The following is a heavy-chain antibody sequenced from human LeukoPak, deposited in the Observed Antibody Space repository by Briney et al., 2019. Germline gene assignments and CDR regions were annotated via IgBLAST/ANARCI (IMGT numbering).Heavy chain of an antibody. D-gene: IGHD2-21*01. CDR3: ARDDSLAYCGGDCYGMDV. J-gene: IGHJ6*02. CDR1: GYTFTSYD. Sequence: GASVKVSCKASGYTFTSYDINWVRQATGQGLEWMGWMNPNSGNTGYAQKFQGRVTMTRNTSISTAYMELSSLRSEDTAVYYCARDDSLAYCGGDCYGMDVWGQGTTVTVSS. CDR2: MNPNSGNT. V-gene: IGHV1-8*01.